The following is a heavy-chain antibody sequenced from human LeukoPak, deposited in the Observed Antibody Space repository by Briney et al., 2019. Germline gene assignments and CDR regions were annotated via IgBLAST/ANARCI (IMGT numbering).Heavy chain of an antibody. CDR1: GGSISTYY. CDR2: THYSGST. V-gene: IGHV4-59*01. Sequence: KTSETLSLTYTVSGGSISTYYWSWIRQPPGKGLEWIGCTHYSGSTKYNPSLKSRVTISVDTSKNQFSLRLISVTAADTALYYCARGNGDYIECFQHWGQGTLVTVSS. D-gene: IGHD4-17*01. J-gene: IGHJ1*01. CDR3: ARGNGDYIECFQH.